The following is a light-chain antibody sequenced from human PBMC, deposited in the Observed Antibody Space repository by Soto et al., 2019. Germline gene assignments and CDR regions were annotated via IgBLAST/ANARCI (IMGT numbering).Light chain of an antibody. Sequence: DIQMTQSPSSLSASVGDRVTITCRASQSISSYLNWYQQKPGKAPKLLIYAASSLQSGVPSRFSGSGSGTDFTLTISSLQPEDFATYYCQQYDNLPTFGQGTRLEIK. CDR2: AAS. CDR1: QSISSY. CDR3: QQYDNLPT. V-gene: IGKV1-39*01. J-gene: IGKJ5*01.